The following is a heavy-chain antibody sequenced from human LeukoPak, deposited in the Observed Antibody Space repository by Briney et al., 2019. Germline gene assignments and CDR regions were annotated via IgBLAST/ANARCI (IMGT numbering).Heavy chain of an antibody. Sequence: PGRSLRLSCAASGFTFSSYGMHWVRQAPGKGLEWVAFIRYDGSNKYYADSVKGRFTISRDNSKNTLYLQMNSLRAEDTAVYYCAKDLVGATRATGDYWGQGTLVTVSS. CDR1: GFTFSSYG. V-gene: IGHV3-30*02. D-gene: IGHD1-26*01. CDR3: AKDLVGATRATGDY. J-gene: IGHJ4*02. CDR2: IRYDGSNK.